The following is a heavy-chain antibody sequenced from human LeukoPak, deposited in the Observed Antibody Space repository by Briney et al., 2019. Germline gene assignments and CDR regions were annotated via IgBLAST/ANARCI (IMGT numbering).Heavy chain of an antibody. CDR3: ARDLLAVAGKGNDY. V-gene: IGHV1-2*02. J-gene: IGHJ4*02. CDR1: GYTFTGYY. Sequence: ASVKVSCKASGYTFTGYYMHWVRQAPGQGLEWMGWINPNSGGTNYAQKFQGKVTMTRDTSISTAYMELSRLRSDDTAVYYCARDLLAVAGKGNDYWGQGTLVTVSS. D-gene: IGHD6-19*01. CDR2: INPNSGGT.